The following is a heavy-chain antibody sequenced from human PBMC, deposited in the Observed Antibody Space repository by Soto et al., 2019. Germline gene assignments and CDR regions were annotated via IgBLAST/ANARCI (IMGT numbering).Heavy chain of an antibody. CDR1: GGSFSGYY. Sequence: SETLSLTCAVYGGSFSGYYWSWIRQPPGKGLEWIGEINHSGSTNYNPSLKSRVTISVDTSKDQFSLKLSSVTAADTAVYYCAQTTVSYYYYGMDVWGQGTTVTVSS. CDR2: INHSGST. J-gene: IGHJ6*02. CDR3: AQTTVSYYYYGMDV. D-gene: IGHD4-4*01. V-gene: IGHV4-34*01.